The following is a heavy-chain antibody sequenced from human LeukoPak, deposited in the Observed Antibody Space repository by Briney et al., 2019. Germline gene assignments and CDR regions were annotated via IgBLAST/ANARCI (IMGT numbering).Heavy chain of an antibody. CDR2: ISYDGSNK. Sequence: PGRSLRLSCAASGFTFSSYAMHWVRQAPGKGLEWVAVISYDGSNKYYADSVKGRFTISRDNSKNTLYVQMNSLRAEDTAVYYCAKDPVYYDFWSGYFDSWGQGTLVTVSS. D-gene: IGHD3-3*01. CDR3: AKDPVYYDFWSGYFDS. V-gene: IGHV3-30-3*01. CDR1: GFTFSSYA. J-gene: IGHJ4*02.